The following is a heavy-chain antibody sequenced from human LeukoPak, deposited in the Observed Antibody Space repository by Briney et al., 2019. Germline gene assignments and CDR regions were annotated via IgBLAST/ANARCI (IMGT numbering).Heavy chain of an antibody. J-gene: IGHJ5*02. D-gene: IGHD3-10*01. V-gene: IGHV3-23*01. CDR1: GFTFSTYS. CDR2: ISGSGIST. Sequence: GGSLRLSCAASGFTFSTYSMNWVRQAPGKGLEWVSAISGSGISTYYADSVKGRFTISRDNSKNKLYLQMSSLRAEDTALYYCAKNMDRITMVRGVTTSPNWFDPWGQGTLVTVSS. CDR3: AKNMDRITMVRGVTTSPNWFDP.